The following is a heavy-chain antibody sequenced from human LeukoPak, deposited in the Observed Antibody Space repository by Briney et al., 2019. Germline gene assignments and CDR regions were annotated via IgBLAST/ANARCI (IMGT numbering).Heavy chain of an antibody. CDR3: ADREAYYYGSGSRDDY. D-gene: IGHD3-10*01. J-gene: IGHJ4*02. CDR1: GGSISSQY. Sequence: SETLSLTCTVSGGSISSQYWSLIRQPPGKGLEWIGYIYYSGITKYSPSLKSRVTISVDTSKNQFSLRLTSVTAADTAVYYCADREAYYYGSGSRDDYWGQGTLVTVSS. CDR2: IYYSGIT. V-gene: IGHV4-59*11.